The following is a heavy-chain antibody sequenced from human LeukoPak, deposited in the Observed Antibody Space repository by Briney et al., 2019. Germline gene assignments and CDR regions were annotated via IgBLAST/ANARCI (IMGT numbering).Heavy chain of an antibody. J-gene: IGHJ4*02. CDR1: GFTVSPNY. CDR3: TRVRNDYDGSGYFDY. CDR2: MYSGGST. D-gene: IGHD3-22*01. V-gene: IGHV3-53*01. Sequence: GGSLRLSCVVSGFTVSPNYMTWVRQAPGKGLEWVSVMYSGGSTYYADSVKGRFTISRDNSKNTLYFQMNSLRVEDTAIYYCTRVRNDYDGSGYFDYWGQGTLVTVSS.